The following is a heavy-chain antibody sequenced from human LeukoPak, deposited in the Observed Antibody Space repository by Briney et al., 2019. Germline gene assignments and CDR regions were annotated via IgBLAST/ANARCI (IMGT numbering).Heavy chain of an antibody. CDR3: AKGSRGSYYGSYYDY. CDR2: ISGSGGSP. Sequence: PGGSLRLSCVASGFTFSSYAMSWVRQAPGKGLEWVSAISGSGGSPYYADSVKGRFTISRDNSKNTLYLQMNSLRADDTAVYYCAKGSRGSYYGSYYDYWGQGTLVAVSS. J-gene: IGHJ4*02. D-gene: IGHD1-26*01. V-gene: IGHV3-23*01. CDR1: GFTFSSYA.